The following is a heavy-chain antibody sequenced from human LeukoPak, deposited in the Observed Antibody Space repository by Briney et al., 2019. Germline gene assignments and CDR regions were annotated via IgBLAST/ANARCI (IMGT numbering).Heavy chain of an antibody. CDR3: AKDRGRRLVELSCGDY. V-gene: IGHV3-30*18. CDR1: GFTFSSYG. J-gene: IGHJ4*02. CDR2: ISYDGSNK. Sequence: GGSLRLSCAASGFTFSSYGMHWVRQAPGKGLEWVAVISYDGSNKYYADSVKGRFTISRDNSKNTLYLQMNSLRAEDTAVYYCAKDRGRRLVELSCGDYWGQGTLVTVSS. D-gene: IGHD3-16*02.